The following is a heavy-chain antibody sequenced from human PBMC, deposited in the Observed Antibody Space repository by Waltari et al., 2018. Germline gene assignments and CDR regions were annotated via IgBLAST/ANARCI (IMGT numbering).Heavy chain of an antibody. CDR3: ARGADTAMVTSLHFYYHMDV. CDR2: INHSGST. Sequence: QVQLQQWGAGLLKPSETLSLTCAVYGGSFSGYYWSWIRQPPGKGLEWIGEINHSGSTNYNPSLKSRVTISVDTSKNQFSLKLSSVTAADTAVYYCARGADTAMVTSLHFYYHMDVWGKGTTVTVSS. J-gene: IGHJ6*03. D-gene: IGHD5-18*01. V-gene: IGHV4-34*01. CDR1: GGSFSGYY.